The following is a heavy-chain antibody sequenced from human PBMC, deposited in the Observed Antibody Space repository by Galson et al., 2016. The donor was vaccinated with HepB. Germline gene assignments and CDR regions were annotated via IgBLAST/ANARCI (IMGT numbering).Heavy chain of an antibody. CDR3: ARDGCRRGSCGYFDI. D-gene: IGHD2-15*01. V-gene: IGHV3-11*01. Sequence: SLRLSCAASGFTFSDYFMTWIRQAPGKGLEWLAYIANNGGTRYYADSVQGRFTISRDNANNSLYLHMDRLRAEDTAVYFCARDGCRRGSCGYFDIWGQGTMVSISS. CDR2: IANNGGTR. CDR1: GFTFSDYF. J-gene: IGHJ3*02.